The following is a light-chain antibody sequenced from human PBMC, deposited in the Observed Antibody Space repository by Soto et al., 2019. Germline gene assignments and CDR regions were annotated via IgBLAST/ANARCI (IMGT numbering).Light chain of an antibody. V-gene: IGLV2-8*01. CDR1: SSDVGGYNY. J-gene: IGLJ1*01. Sequence: QSALTQPPSASGSPGQSVAISCTGTSSDVGGYNYVSWYQQHPGKAPKLMIYEVNKRPSGVPDRFSGSKSGNTASLTVSGLQDEDEADYYCSSYAGSSNVFGTGTKSP. CDR3: SSYAGSSNV. CDR2: EVN.